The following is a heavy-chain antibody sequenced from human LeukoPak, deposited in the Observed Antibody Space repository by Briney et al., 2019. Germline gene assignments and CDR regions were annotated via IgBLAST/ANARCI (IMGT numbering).Heavy chain of an antibody. J-gene: IGHJ4*02. CDR3: ATVAHSSSLDY. CDR1: GFTFSSYA. V-gene: IGHV3-15*01. D-gene: IGHD6-6*01. CDR2: ITSKPDGGTT. Sequence: PGGSLRLSCAASGFTFSSYAMSWVRQAPGKGLEWVGRITSKPDGGTTDYGAPVKGRFTISRDDSKNTLYLQMNSLKTEDTAVYYCATVAHSSSLDYWGQGTLLTVSS.